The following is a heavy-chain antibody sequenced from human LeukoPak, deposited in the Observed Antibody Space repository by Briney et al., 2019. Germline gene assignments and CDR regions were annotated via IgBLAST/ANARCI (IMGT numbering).Heavy chain of an antibody. CDR2: ISWNSGNI. CDR1: GFTFDDYA. CDR3: AKAMSYSSSTVADH. V-gene: IGHV3-9*01. D-gene: IGHD6-6*01. Sequence: GGSLRLSCAASGFTFDDYAMHWVRQTPGKGLEWVSGISWNSGNIGYAASVKGRFTSSRDSAKSSLYLQMNSLRPEDTALYYCAKAMSYSSSTVADHWGLGTLVTISS. J-gene: IGHJ4*02.